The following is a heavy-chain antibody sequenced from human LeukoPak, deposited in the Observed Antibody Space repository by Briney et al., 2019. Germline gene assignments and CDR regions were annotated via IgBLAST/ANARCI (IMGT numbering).Heavy chain of an antibody. V-gene: IGHV3-48*03. D-gene: IGHD4-23*01. CDR3: ARDSYYGGTQDY. Sequence: GSLRLSCAASGFLFSSYEMNWVRQAPGKGLEWVSYISTSGGTIYYADSVKGRFTISRDNAKNSLYLQMNSLRAEDTAVYYCARDSYYGGTQDYWGQGTLVTVSS. J-gene: IGHJ4*02. CDR2: ISTSGGTI. CDR1: GFLFSSYE.